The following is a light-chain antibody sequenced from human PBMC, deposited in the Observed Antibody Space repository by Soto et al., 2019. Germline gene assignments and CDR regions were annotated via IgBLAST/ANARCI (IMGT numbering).Light chain of an antibody. J-gene: IGLJ1*01. CDR3: CSNAGSHYYV. CDR2: EVT. V-gene: IGLV2-8*01. CDR1: SSNVGGYNY. Sequence: QSALTQPPSASGSPGQSVTISCTGTSSNVGGYNYVSWYQQHPGTAPKLLIYEVTKRPSGVPDRFSGSKSGNSASLTVSGLRADDEAEYYCCSNAGSHYYVFGTGTKLTVL.